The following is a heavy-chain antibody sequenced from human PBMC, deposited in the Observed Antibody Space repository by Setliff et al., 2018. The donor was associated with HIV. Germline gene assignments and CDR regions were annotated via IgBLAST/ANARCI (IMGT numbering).Heavy chain of an antibody. V-gene: IGHV3-20*04. J-gene: IGHJ4*02. Sequence: GGSLRLSCAASGFIFGDYGMSWVRQAPGKGLEWVAGINWDGSDTGYADSVKGRFTISRDNAKNSLYLQMNSLRAEDTALYYCARGHYDSSGYYYFDYWGQGTLVTVSS. D-gene: IGHD3-22*01. CDR2: INWDGSDT. CDR1: GFIFGDYG. CDR3: ARGHYDSSGYYYFDY.